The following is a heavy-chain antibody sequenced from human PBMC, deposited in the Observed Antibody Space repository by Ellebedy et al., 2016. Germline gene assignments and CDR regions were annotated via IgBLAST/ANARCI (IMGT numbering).Heavy chain of an antibody. CDR2: IWYDGSNK. D-gene: IGHD3-9*01. V-gene: IGHV3-33*01. CDR3: ARDFRYFDWLVIDY. J-gene: IGHJ4*02. CDR1: GFTFSSYG. Sequence: GESLKISCAASGFTFSSYGMHWVRQAPGKGLEWVAVIWYDGSNKYYADSVKGRFTISRDNSKNTLYLQMNSLRAEDTAVYYCARDFRYFDWLVIDYWGQGTLVTVSS.